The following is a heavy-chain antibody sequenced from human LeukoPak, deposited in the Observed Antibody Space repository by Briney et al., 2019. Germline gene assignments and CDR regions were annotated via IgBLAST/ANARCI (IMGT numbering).Heavy chain of an antibody. Sequence: TGGSLRLSCVVSGFTFNRCWMNWVSQAPGKGLEWVAHINPDGRDTYYVDSVKGRFTISRDNAQNSMYLQMNSLRVEDTAVYYCTSWGDTTAEYFQRWGQGTLVTVSS. J-gene: IGHJ1*01. CDR1: GFTFNRCW. CDR3: TSWGDTTAEYFQR. CDR2: INPDGRDT. V-gene: IGHV3-7*01. D-gene: IGHD2-21*02.